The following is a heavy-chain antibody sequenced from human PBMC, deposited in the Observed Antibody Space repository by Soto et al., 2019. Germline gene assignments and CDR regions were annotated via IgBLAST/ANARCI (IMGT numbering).Heavy chain of an antibody. Sequence: QVQLQESGPGLVRPSQTLSLTCTVSGGSISTDHYHWTWIRQTPGKGWEWIGSIHYRGSIQSNPSLQSRVSMSVDTSKNLFSLKLSSVTAADTAVYFCAREDDGGDRDYYGLDVWGQGTTVTVSS. V-gene: IGHV4-30-4*01. CDR2: IHYRGSI. J-gene: IGHJ6*02. CDR3: AREDDGGDRDYYGLDV. D-gene: IGHD2-21*02. CDR1: GGSISTDHYH.